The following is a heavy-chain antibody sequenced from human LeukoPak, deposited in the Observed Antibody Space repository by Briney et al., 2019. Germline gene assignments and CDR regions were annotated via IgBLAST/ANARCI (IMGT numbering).Heavy chain of an antibody. CDR3: ARGVVPAARLDY. J-gene: IGHJ4*02. V-gene: IGHV4-34*01. D-gene: IGHD2-2*01. Sequence: SETLSLTCAVYGGSFSGYYWSWIRQPPGKGLEWIGEINHSGSTNYNPSLKSRVTVSVDTSKNQFSLKLSSVTAADTAVYYCARGVVPAARLDYWGQGTLVTVSS. CDR1: GGSFSGYY. CDR2: INHSGST.